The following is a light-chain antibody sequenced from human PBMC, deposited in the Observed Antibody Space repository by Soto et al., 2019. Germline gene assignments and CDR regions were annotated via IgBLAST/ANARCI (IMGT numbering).Light chain of an antibody. CDR3: CSYVGSYSYV. CDR1: SSDVGSHDI. CDR2: EVT. Sequence: QSVLTQPASVSGSPGQSITIPCTGSSSDVGSHDIVSWYQQHPGKAPKLFLYEVTKRPSGVSNLFSGSKSGSTASLTISGLQAEDEADYYCCSYVGSYSYVFGTGTKATVL. J-gene: IGLJ1*01. V-gene: IGLV2-23*02.